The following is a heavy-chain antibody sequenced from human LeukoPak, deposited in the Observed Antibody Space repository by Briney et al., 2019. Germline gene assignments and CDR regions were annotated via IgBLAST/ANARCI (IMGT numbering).Heavy chain of an antibody. Sequence: GGSLRLSCVASGFTFSNYWMSWVRQAPGKGLEWVANIKEDGSEKYYVDSVKGRFTMSRDNAKNSLYLQMNSLRAEDTAVYYCARATYGGNSDWGQGTLVTVSS. V-gene: IGHV3-7*04. CDR2: IKEDGSEK. CDR1: GFTFSNYW. CDR3: ARATYGGNSD. J-gene: IGHJ4*02. D-gene: IGHD4-23*01.